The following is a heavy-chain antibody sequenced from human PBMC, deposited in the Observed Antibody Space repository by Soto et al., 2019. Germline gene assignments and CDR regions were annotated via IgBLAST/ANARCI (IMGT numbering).Heavy chain of an antibody. Sequence: QVQLVQSGAEVKKPGASVKVSCKASGYTFTSYDINWVRQATGQGLEWMGWMNPNSGNTGYAQKFQGRVTMTRNTSISTAYMELSSLRSEDTAVYYCARGFRPRRDPQLYYFDYWGQGTLVTVSS. D-gene: IGHD2-15*01. J-gene: IGHJ4*02. V-gene: IGHV1-8*01. CDR1: GYTFTSYD. CDR3: ARGFRPRRDPQLYYFDY. CDR2: MNPNSGNT.